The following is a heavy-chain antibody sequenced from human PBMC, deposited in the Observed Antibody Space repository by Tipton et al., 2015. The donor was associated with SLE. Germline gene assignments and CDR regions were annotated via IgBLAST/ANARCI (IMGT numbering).Heavy chain of an antibody. V-gene: IGHV4-34*01. CDR1: GGSFSDYF. D-gene: IGHD3-3*01. Sequence: TLSLTCAVYGGSFSDYFWTWIRQSPGKGLEWIGDVNHSGSTDYHPSLKSRVTMSVGTSKNQFSLNLSSVTAADTAVYYCARDLSGAHYDLWGRGTLVTVSS. J-gene: IGHJ2*01. CDR2: VNHSGST. CDR3: ARDLSGAHYDL.